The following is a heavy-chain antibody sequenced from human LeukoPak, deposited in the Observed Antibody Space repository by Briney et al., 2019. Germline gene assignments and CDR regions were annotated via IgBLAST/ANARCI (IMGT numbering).Heavy chain of an antibody. CDR3: AGPLRNSWFDP. Sequence: PSETLSLTCTVSGGSISSYYWSWIRQPPGKGLEWIGYIYYSGSTNYNPSLKSRLTISVDTSKNQFSLKLTSVTAAGTAVYYCAGPLRNSWFDPWGQGTLVTVSS. J-gene: IGHJ5*02. CDR2: IYYSGST. V-gene: IGHV4-59*08. CDR1: GGSISSYY.